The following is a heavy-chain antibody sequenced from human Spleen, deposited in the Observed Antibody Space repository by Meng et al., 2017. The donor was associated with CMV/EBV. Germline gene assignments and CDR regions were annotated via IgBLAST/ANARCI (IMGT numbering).Heavy chain of an antibody. CDR1: GFTFSSYA. J-gene: IGHJ6*02. CDR2: ISYDGSNK. D-gene: IGHD3-3*01. V-gene: IGHV3-30-3*01. CDR3: ARELLRFLEWFSYYGMDV. Sequence: GESLKISCAASGFTFSSYAMHWVRQAPGKGLEWVTVISYDGSNKYYAESVKGRFTISRDNSKNTLYLQMNSLRAEDTAVYYCARELLRFLEWFSYYGMDVWGQGTTVTISS.